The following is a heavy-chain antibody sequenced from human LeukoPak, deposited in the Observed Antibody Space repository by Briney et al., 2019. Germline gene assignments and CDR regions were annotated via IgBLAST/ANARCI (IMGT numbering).Heavy chain of an antibody. V-gene: IGHV1-24*01. CDR1: GYTLTELS. J-gene: IGHJ4*02. CDR2: FDPEDGET. CDR3: ATVSMVRGVNHYFDY. Sequence: ASVKVSCKVSGYTLTELSMHWVRQAPGKGLEWMGGFDPEDGETIYAQKFQGRVTMTEDTSTDTAYMELSSLRSEDTAVYYCATVSMVRGVNHYFDYWGQGTLVTVSS. D-gene: IGHD3-10*01.